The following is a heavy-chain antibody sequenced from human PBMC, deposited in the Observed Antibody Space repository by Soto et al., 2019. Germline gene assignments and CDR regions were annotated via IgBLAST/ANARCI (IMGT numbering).Heavy chain of an antibody. V-gene: IGHV3-21*01. CDR1: GFTLSSYS. CDR3: ARGSYSSSWPDY. Sequence: PGGSLRLSCAASGFTLSSYSMNWVRQAPGKGLEWVSSISSSSSYIYYADSVKGRFTISRDNAKNSPYLRMNSLRAEDTAVYYCARGSYSSSWPDYWGQGTLVTVSS. J-gene: IGHJ4*02. D-gene: IGHD6-13*01. CDR2: ISSSSSYI.